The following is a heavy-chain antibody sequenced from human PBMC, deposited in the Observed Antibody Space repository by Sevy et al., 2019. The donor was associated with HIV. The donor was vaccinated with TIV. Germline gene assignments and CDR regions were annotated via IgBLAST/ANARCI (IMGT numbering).Heavy chain of an antibody. D-gene: IGHD3-22*01. CDR3: ATAREYYQDSSGYLDF. V-gene: IGHV1-24*01. J-gene: IGHJ4*02. CDR1: GYTLTRLS. Sequence: ASVKVSCKVSGYTLTRLSMHWVRQAPGKGLEWMGRFDPEDGETIYAQNFQGRVTLTEDTSRDTAYMELSSLRYEDTAVYYCATAREYYQDSSGYLDFWGQGTLVTVSS. CDR2: FDPEDGET.